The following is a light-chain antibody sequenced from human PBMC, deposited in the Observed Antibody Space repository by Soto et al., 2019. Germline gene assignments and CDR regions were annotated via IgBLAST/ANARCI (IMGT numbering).Light chain of an antibody. CDR1: SSNVGSYNF. CDR2: EVS. J-gene: IGLJ3*02. V-gene: IGLV2-23*02. CDR3: CSYAGNNALV. Sequence: QSALTQPASVSGSRGQSITISCTGTSSNVGSYNFVSWYRQYPGKAPELIIYEVSQRPSTFFNRFSGSKSGNTASLTISGLQSDDEADYYFCSYAGNNALVFGGGTKLTVL.